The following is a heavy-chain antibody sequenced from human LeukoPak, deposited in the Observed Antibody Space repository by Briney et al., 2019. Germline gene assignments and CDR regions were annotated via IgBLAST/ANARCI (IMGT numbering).Heavy chain of an antibody. D-gene: IGHD3-22*01. J-gene: IGHJ3*02. CDR3: ARGGYDSSGTDAFDI. CDR1: GFTFSSYW. CDR2: IKQDGSEK. Sequence: PGGSLRLSCAASGFTFSSYWMSWVRQAPGKGLEWVANIKQDGSEKYYVDSVKGRFTISRDNAKNSLYLQMNSLRAEDTAVYYCARGGYDSSGTDAFDIWGQGTMVTVSS. V-gene: IGHV3-7*04.